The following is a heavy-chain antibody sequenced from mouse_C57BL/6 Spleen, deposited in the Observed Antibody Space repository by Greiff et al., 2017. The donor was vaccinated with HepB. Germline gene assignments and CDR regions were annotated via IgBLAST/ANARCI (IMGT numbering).Heavy chain of an antibody. CDR2: ISSGGSYT. D-gene: IGHD2-1*01. V-gene: IGHV5-6*01. Sequence: EVQGVESGGDLVKPGGSLKLSCAASGFTFSSYGMSWVRQTPDKRLEWVATISSGGSYTYYPDSLKGRFTISRDNAKNTLYLQLSSLKSEDTAMYYCARQDYGNYVHFDYWGQGTTLTVSS. CDR1: GFTFSSYG. CDR3: ARQDYGNYVHFDY. J-gene: IGHJ2*01.